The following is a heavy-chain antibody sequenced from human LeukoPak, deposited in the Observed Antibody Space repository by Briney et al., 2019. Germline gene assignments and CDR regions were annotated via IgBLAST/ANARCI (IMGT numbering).Heavy chain of an antibody. D-gene: IGHD3-10*01. CDR1: GGSFSGYY. CDR3: ASGDMDRSYYFDY. Sequence: SETLSLTRAVYGGSFSGYYWSWIRQPPGEGLEWIGEINHSGSTNYNPSLKSRVTISVDTSKNQFSLKLSSVTAADTAVYYCASGDMDRSYYFDYWGQGTLVTVSS. J-gene: IGHJ4*02. CDR2: INHSGST. V-gene: IGHV4-34*01.